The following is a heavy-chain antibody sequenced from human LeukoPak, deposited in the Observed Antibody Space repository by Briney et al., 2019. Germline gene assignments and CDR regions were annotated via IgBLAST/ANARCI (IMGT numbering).Heavy chain of an antibody. J-gene: IGHJ4*02. Sequence: TRGESLQISCQGSGSNFTCYWIGWVRQLPGKGLEGMGIIYPGDSDTRYSPSFQGQVTISADKSISTAYLQWSSLKASDTAMYYCARRSYYDSSGHWFDYWGQGTLVTVSS. CDR1: GSNFTCYW. V-gene: IGHV5-51*01. CDR3: ARRSYYDSSGHWFDY. D-gene: IGHD3-22*01. CDR2: IYPGDSDT.